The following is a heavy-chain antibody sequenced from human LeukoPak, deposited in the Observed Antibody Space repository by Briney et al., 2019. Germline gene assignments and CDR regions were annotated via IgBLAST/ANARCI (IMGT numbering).Heavy chain of an antibody. V-gene: IGHV3-48*03. Sequence: PGGSLRLSCAASGFTFSSYEMNWVRQAPGKGLEWVSYISSSSSTIYYADSVKGRFAISRDNAKNSLYLQMNSLRAEDTAVYYCTRDRXSGWGQGTLVTVSS. D-gene: IGHD3-10*01. CDR3: TRDRXSG. CDR2: ISSSSSTI. J-gene: IGHJ4*02. CDR1: GFTFSSYE.